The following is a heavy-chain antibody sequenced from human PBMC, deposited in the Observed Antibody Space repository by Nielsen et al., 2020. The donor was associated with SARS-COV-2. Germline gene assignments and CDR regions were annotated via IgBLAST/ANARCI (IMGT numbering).Heavy chain of an antibody. V-gene: IGHV3-23*01. CDR3: AKVGTIFGVSYGMDV. J-gene: IGHJ6*02. CDR2: ISGSGGST. Sequence: SCKASGGTFSSYAMSWVRQAPGKGLEWVSAISGSGGSTYYADSVKGRFTISRDNSKNTLYLQMNSLRAEDTAVYYCAKVGTIFGVSYGMDVWGQGTTVTVSS. CDR1: GGTFSSYA. D-gene: IGHD3-3*01.